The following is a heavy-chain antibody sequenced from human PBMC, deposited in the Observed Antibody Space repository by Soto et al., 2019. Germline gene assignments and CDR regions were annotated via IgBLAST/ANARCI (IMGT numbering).Heavy chain of an antibody. CDR1: GAYVSNNNW. D-gene: IGHD2-2*01. V-gene: IGHV4-4*02. CDR3: TKNSFYALDY. J-gene: IGHJ4*02. CDR2: IHDIGQI. Sequence: QVRLQESGPELVKPSGTLSLTCAVSGAYVSNNNWWSWVRQSPGEGLEWIGEIHDIGQINYNPSLRSRVTLSVDKSKNEFSLELTSVTAADTAFYYCTKNSFYALDYWGQGTLVTVSS.